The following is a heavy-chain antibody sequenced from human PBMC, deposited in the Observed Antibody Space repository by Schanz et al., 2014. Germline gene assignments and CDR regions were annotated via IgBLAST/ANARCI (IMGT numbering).Heavy chain of an antibody. CDR2: LYYTGKT. V-gene: IGHV4-39*01. CDR1: GGSISTSSRY. Sequence: QLHLQESGPGLAKPSETLSLICSVSGGSISTSSRYWGWIRQSPGKGLEWLGSLYYTGKTHYNPSLKSKVPISPATPKNEFPLTRPSLTAADTAVYYCVRHGNYEFWHGPTPQFENWGQGTLVTVS. J-gene: IGHJ4*02. CDR3: VRHGNYEFWHGPTPQFEN. D-gene: IGHD3-3*01.